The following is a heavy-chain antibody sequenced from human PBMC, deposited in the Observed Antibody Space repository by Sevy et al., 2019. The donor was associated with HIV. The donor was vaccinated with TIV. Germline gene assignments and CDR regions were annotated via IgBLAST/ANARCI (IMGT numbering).Heavy chain of an antibody. CDR1: GYTFTGYY. Sequence: ASVNVSCKASGYTFTGYYMHWVRQAPGQGLEWMGWINPNSGGTNYAQKFQGRVTMTRDTSISTAYMELSRLRSDDTAVYYCARVRGYCSSTSCYFYFDYWGQGTLVTVSS. CDR2: INPNSGGT. D-gene: IGHD2-2*01. J-gene: IGHJ4*02. V-gene: IGHV1-2*02. CDR3: ARVRGYCSSTSCYFYFDY.